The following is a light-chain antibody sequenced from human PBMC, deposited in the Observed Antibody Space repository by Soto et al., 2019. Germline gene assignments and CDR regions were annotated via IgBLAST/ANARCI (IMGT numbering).Light chain of an antibody. CDR3: QQYSSSPLT. Sequence: IVLPLSAGTVSLSPGERASRSCRASHSVSSNYLAWYQKKAGQAPRLLIYGASNRATGIPDRFSGSGSGTEFTLTISRLETEDFAVYDCQQYSSSPLTFGGGTKVDIK. J-gene: IGKJ4*01. CDR2: GAS. V-gene: IGKV3-20*01. CDR1: HSVSSNY.